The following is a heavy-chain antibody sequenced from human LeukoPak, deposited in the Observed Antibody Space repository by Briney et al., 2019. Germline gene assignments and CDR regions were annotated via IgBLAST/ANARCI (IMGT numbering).Heavy chain of an antibody. Sequence: ASVKVSCKASGYTFTGFYMHWVRQAPGQGLEWMGYIYPNSGATKYAQKFQGRVTLTRDTSISTAYMEPSGLRSDDTAVYYCGTLLSNGPFDYWGQGSLVTVSS. CDR3: GTLLSNGPFDY. J-gene: IGHJ4*02. V-gene: IGHV1-2*02. CDR1: GYTFTGFY. CDR2: IYPNSGAT.